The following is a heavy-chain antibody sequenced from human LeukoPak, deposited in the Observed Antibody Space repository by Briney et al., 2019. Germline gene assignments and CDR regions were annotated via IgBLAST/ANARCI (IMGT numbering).Heavy chain of an antibody. V-gene: IGHV1-46*01. Sequence: ASVKLSCKASGGTFSSYAISWVRQAPGQGLEWMGIINPSGGSTGYAQKFQGRVTMTRDTSTSTVYMELSSLRSEDTAVYYCARENYYGFDYWGQGTLVTVSS. CDR3: ARENYYGFDY. J-gene: IGHJ4*02. D-gene: IGHD1-26*01. CDR1: GGTFSSYA. CDR2: INPSGGST.